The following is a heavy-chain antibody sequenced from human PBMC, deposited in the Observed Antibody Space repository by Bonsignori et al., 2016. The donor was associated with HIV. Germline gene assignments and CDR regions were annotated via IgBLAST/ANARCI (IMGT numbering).Heavy chain of an antibody. CDR3: ARAPGIAVAGTPDFDY. CDR2: ISYDGSNK. V-gene: IGHV3-30-3*01. D-gene: IGHD6-19*01. J-gene: IGHJ4*02. Sequence: VRQMPGKGLEWVAVISYDGSNKYYADSVKGRFTISRDNSKNTLYLQMNSLRAEDTAVYYCARAPGIAVAGTPDFDYWGQGTLVTVSS.